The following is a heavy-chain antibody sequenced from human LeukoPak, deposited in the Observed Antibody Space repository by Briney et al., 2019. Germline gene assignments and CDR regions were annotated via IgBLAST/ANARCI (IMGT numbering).Heavy chain of an antibody. D-gene: IGHD1-26*01. Sequence: PGGSLRLSCAASGFTVSSNYMSWVRQAPGRGLEWVSVIYSGGSTYYADSVKGRFTISRDNSKNTLYLQMNSLRAEDTAVYYCARGKWELGNKIYYYYYYMDVWGKGTTVTISS. CDR1: GFTVSSNY. CDR3: ARGKWELGNKIYYYYYYMDV. J-gene: IGHJ6*03. CDR2: IYSGGST. V-gene: IGHV3-66*01.